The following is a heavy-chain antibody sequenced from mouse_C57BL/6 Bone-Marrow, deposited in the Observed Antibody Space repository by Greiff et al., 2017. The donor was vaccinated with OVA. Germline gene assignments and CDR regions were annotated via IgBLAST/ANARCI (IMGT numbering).Heavy chain of an antibody. CDR1: GYTFTSYC. D-gene: IGHD2-4*01. V-gene: IGHV1-55*01. CDR2: IYPGSGST. Sequence: QVQLQQPGAELVKPGASVKMSFKASGYTFTSYCITWVKQRPGQGLEWIGDIYPGSGSTNYNEKFKSKATLTVDTSSSTAYMQLSSLTSEDSAVYYCARGDYDYFPDYWGQGTTLTVSS. J-gene: IGHJ2*01. CDR3: ARGDYDYFPDY.